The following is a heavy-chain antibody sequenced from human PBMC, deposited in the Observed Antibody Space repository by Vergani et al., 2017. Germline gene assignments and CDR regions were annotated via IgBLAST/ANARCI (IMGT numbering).Heavy chain of an antibody. V-gene: IGHV3-21*01. J-gene: IGHJ6*02. CDR1: GFTFSSYS. Sequence: EVQLVESGGGLVKPGGSLRLSCAASGFTFSSYSMNWVRQAPGKGLEWVSSISSSSSYIDYADSVKGRFTISRDNAKNSLYLQMNSLRAEDTAVYYCARDRRLGELSNYYYYGMDVWGQGTTVTVSS. CDR3: ARDRRLGELSNYYYYGMDV. CDR2: ISSSSSYI. D-gene: IGHD3-16*02.